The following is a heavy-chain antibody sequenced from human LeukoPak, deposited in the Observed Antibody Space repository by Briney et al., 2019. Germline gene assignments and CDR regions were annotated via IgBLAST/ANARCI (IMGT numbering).Heavy chain of an antibody. CDR1: GYTFTGYY. Sequence: ASVTVPCKASGYTFTGYYMHWVRQAPGQGLEWMGWINPNSGGTNYAQKFQGRVTMTRDTSISTAYMELSRLRSDDTAVYYCASGMVRGDHRDYWGQGTLVTVSS. J-gene: IGHJ4*02. CDR3: ASGMVRGDHRDY. V-gene: IGHV1-2*02. CDR2: INPNSGGT. D-gene: IGHD3-10*01.